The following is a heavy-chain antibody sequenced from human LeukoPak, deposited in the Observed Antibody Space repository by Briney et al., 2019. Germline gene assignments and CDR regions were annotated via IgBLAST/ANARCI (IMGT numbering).Heavy chain of an antibody. Sequence: GGSLRLSCAASGFTFSKYWMSWVRQAPGKGLEWVANIKQDGSEKYYVDSVKGRFTISRDNAKNSLSLQVNSLRAEDTAVYYCARPTIAAAGNFEYWGQGTLVTVSS. V-gene: IGHV3-7*05. J-gene: IGHJ4*02. D-gene: IGHD6-13*01. CDR1: GFTFSKYW. CDR3: ARPTIAAAGNFEY. CDR2: IKQDGSEK.